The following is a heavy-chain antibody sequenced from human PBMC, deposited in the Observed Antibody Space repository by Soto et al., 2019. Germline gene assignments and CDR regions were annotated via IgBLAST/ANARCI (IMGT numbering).Heavy chain of an antibody. CDR3: AREKLAAMYFLDS. CDR2: ISSGGTT. V-gene: IGHV4-31*03. Sequence: QVQLQESGPGLVKPSQTLSLTCTVSGGPIRSGGDYWNWVRQHPGKGLEWIGHISSGGTTYYNPSLESRVAISEDTSKKQFSLTRRSVTAADTAVYFCAREKLAAMYFLDSWGQGILVTVSS. CDR1: GGPIRSGGDY. D-gene: IGHD2-2*01. J-gene: IGHJ5*01.